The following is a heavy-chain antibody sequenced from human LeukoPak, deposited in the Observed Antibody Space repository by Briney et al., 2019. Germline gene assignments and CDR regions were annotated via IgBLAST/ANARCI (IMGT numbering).Heavy chain of an antibody. D-gene: IGHD5-18*01. J-gene: IGHJ3*02. V-gene: IGHV3-7*05. Sequence: GGSLRLSCSASGFTFSTYWMNWVRQAPGKGLEWVASTKEDGSEKYYVGSVGGRFTISRDNAKNSLFLQMNSLRAEDTAVYYCATDRGYSSFDISGQGTMVTVSS. CDR2: TKEDGSEK. CDR1: GFTFSTYW. CDR3: ATDRGYSSFDI.